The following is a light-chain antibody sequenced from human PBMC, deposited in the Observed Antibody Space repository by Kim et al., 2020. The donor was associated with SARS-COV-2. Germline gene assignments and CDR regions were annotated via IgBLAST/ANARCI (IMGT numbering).Light chain of an antibody. Sequence: SSELTQDPAVSVALGQTVRITCQGVSLRRDYASWYQQKPGQAPLLVIYDKNIRPSGIPDRFSGSSSGNTASLTITGAQAEDEADYYCNSRDTISKHVVFGGGTQLTVL. J-gene: IGLJ2*01. CDR2: DKN. V-gene: IGLV3-19*01. CDR3: NSRDTISKHVV. CDR1: SLRRDY.